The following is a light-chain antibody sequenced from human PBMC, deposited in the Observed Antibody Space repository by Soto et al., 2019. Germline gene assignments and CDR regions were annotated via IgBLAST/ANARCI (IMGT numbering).Light chain of an antibody. V-gene: IGLV1-44*01. CDR2: SNN. CDR3: AAWDDSLNGWV. Sequence: QSVLTQPPSASGTPGQRVTISCSGSSSNIGSNTVNWYQQLPGTAPKLLLYSNNQRPSGVPDRFSGSKSGTSASLAISGLQSEDEADYYCAAWDDSLNGWVFGGWTQLTVL. J-gene: IGLJ3*02. CDR1: SSNIGSNT.